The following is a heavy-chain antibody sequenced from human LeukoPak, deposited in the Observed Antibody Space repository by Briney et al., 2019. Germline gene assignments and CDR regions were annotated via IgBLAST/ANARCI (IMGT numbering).Heavy chain of an antibody. Sequence: PSETLSLTCTVSGGSISPYYWSWIRQPPGKGLEWIGYISYSGSTDYNPSLKSRVSISLDTSKNQFSLKLSSVTAADTAVYYCARVWSSSWSKEAPYYFDYWGQGTLVTVSS. CDR1: GGSISPYY. CDR3: ARVWSSSWSKEAPYYFDY. J-gene: IGHJ4*02. D-gene: IGHD6-13*01. CDR2: ISYSGST. V-gene: IGHV4-59*01.